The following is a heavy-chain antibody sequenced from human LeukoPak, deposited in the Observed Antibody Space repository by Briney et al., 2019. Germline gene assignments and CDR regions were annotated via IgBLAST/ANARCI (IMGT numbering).Heavy chain of an antibody. Sequence: PGGSLRLSCAASGFTFSSYAMSWVRQAPGKGLEWVSAISGSGGSTYYADSVKGRFTISRDNSKNTLYLQMNSLRAEDTAVYYCAKVSRESIQLWLSFDYWGQGTLVTVSS. V-gene: IGHV3-23*01. CDR1: GFTFSSYA. D-gene: IGHD5-18*01. J-gene: IGHJ4*02. CDR2: ISGSGGST. CDR3: AKVSRESIQLWLSFDY.